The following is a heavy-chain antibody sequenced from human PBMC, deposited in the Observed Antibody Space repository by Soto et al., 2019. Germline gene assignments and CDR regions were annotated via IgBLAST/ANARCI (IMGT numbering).Heavy chain of an antibody. J-gene: IGHJ6*02. V-gene: IGHV3-30*19. CDR1: GFTFSSYG. D-gene: IGHD4-4*01. CDR3: ARVKTDYSNPRGPFFFYGMDV. Sequence: QVQLVESGGGVVQPGRSLRLSCAASGFTFSSYGMHWVRQAPGKGLEWVAVIWYDGGHKFYGDSVRGRFTISRDSSKTTVFLQMNSLRPEDTAAYYCARVKTDYSNPRGPFFFYGMDVWGQGTTVTVSS. CDR2: IWYDGGHK.